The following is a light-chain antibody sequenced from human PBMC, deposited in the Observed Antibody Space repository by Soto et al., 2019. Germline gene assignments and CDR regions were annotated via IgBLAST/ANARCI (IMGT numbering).Light chain of an antibody. J-gene: IGKJ1*01. CDR2: AAS. V-gene: IGKV1-6*01. Sequence: IQMTQSPASLSASVGDTVTITCRASQGIRDALAWYQQKPGKAPKLLIFAASTLHSGVPSRFSGSGSGTEFTLTISSLQPEDFAAYYCLQDYTYPRTFGRGTKVEIK. CDR3: LQDYTYPRT. CDR1: QGIRDA.